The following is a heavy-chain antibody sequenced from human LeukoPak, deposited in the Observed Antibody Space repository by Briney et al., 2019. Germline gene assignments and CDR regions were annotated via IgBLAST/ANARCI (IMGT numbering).Heavy chain of an antibody. CDR3: AKDSYDYVWGSYRQSYYFDY. CDR2: ISGSGGST. V-gene: IGHV3-23*01. Sequence: GGSLRLSCAASGFTFSSYAMSWVRQAPGKGLEWVSAISGSGGSTYYADSVKGRFTISRDNSKNTLYLQMNSLRAEDTAVYYCAKDSYDYVWGSYRQSYYFDYWDQGTLVTVSS. CDR1: GFTFSSYA. D-gene: IGHD3-16*02. J-gene: IGHJ4*02.